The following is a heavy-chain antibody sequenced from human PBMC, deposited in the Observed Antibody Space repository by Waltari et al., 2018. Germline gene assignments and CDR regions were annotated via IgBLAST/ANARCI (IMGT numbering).Heavy chain of an antibody. D-gene: IGHD2-2*01. Sequence: QVQLVQSGSELKKPGASVKVSCKASGYTFTSYAINWVRQAPGQGLELMGWIKTNTGNPTDVQGFTGRFVFSLDTSVSTAYLQISNLKAEDTAIYYCAREVVPAATIVVNWFDPWGQGTLVTVSS. CDR1: GYTFTSYA. CDR3: AREVVPAATIVVNWFDP. J-gene: IGHJ5*02. V-gene: IGHV7-4-1*02. CDR2: IKTNTGNP.